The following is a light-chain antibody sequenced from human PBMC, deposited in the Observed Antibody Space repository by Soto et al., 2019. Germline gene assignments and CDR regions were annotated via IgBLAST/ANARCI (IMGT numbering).Light chain of an antibody. Sequence: NGFTQYPSTLSLSPGERATLSFRASQSVSNNYLAWYQQKPGQAPRLLIYGASNRATGIPDRFSGSGSGTDFTLTISRLEPEDFAVYYCQQYGSSGTFGQGTKVDIK. CDR1: QSVSNNY. J-gene: IGKJ1*01. V-gene: IGKV3-20*01. CDR2: GAS. CDR3: QQYGSSGT.